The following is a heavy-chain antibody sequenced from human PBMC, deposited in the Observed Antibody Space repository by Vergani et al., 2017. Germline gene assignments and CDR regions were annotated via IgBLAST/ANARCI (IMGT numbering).Heavy chain of an antibody. J-gene: IGHJ6*02. D-gene: IGHD2-15*01. Sequence: QVQLVQSGAEVKKPGSSVKVSCKASGGTFSSYAISWVRQAPGQGLEWMGRIIPIFGTANYAQKFQGRVTITADESTSTAYMELSSLRSEDTAVYYCARGHCSSGSCYLHYYYGMDVWGQGTTVTVSS. CDR2: IIPIFGTA. V-gene: IGHV1-69*18. CDR1: GGTFSSYA. CDR3: ARGHCSSGSCYLHYYYGMDV.